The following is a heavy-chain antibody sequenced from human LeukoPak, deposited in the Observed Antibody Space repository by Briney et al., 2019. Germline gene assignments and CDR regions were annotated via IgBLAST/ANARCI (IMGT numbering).Heavy chain of an antibody. Sequence: GGSLRLSCVASGFTFSSFAMSWVRQAPGKGLEWVATVPGTGATTIFYADAVKGRFTISRDYSKNTLYLQMNSLGADDTAVYYCSKGGGSWFGPWGQGTLVTVSS. V-gene: IGHV3-23*01. CDR3: SKGGGSWFGP. D-gene: IGHD1-26*01. J-gene: IGHJ5*02. CDR2: VPGTGATTI. CDR1: GFTFSSFA.